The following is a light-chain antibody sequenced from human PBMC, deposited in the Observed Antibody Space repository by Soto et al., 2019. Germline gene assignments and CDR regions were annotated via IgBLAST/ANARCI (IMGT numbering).Light chain of an antibody. Sequence: QSVLTQPPSASWSPGQSVRISGTGTRRDVGGYNYVAWYQQHPGKAPKLMIYEVTKRPSGVPDRFSGSKSGYTAFLPVSRLQAEDEADYYCSSYVGSDVFVFGTGTKVTVL. V-gene: IGLV2-8*01. CDR1: RRDVGGYNY. CDR3: SSYVGSDVFV. J-gene: IGLJ1*01. CDR2: EVT.